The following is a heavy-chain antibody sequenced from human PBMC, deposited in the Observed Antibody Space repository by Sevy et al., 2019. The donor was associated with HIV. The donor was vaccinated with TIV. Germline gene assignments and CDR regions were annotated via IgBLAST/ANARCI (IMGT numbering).Heavy chain of an antibody. CDR3: ARDSGYSGNDYPGTD. D-gene: IGHD5-12*01. Sequence: GGSLRLSCAASGFTFSTYALHWVRQAPGKGLEWVALISYDGNNKYYADSVKGRFTISRDDSKNTLYLQMNSLSTEDTAVYYCARDSGYSGNDYPGTDWGQGTLVTVSS. V-gene: IGHV3-30-3*01. CDR2: ISYDGNNK. J-gene: IGHJ4*02. CDR1: GFTFSTYA.